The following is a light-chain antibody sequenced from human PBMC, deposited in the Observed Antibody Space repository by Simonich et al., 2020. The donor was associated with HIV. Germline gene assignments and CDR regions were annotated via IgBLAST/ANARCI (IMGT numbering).Light chain of an antibody. J-gene: IGKJ3*01. CDR2: KAS. Sequence: DIQLTQSPSTLSASVGDSVTITCRASQSINNWLAWYQQKPGKAPKFLIYKASTLESGVPSRFSGSGSGTEFTLTISSLQPEDFATYYCQQFNSYPVTFGPGTKVDIK. CDR1: QSINNW. CDR3: QQFNSYPVT. V-gene: IGKV1-5*03.